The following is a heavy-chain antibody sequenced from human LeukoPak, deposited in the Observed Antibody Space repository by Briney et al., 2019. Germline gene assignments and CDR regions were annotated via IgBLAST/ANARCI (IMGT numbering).Heavy chain of an antibody. CDR1: GFTFSTYA. V-gene: IGHV3-23*01. D-gene: IGHD3-22*01. CDR3: AKRRDYSSGFFSDFDY. Sequence: GGSLRLSCAASGFTFSTYAMSWVRQAPGKGLEWVSTISSGGGFTYYSESVKGRSTISRDSSKSTLCLQMNSLRAEDTAVYYCAKRRDYSSGFFSDFDYWGQGTLVTVSS. CDR2: ISSGGGFT. J-gene: IGHJ4*02.